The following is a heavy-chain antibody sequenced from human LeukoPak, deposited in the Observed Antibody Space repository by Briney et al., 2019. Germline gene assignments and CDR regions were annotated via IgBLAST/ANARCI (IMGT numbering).Heavy chain of an antibody. CDR2: IYYSGTT. CDR3: ARCFGSGCPNGVFDY. D-gene: IGHD6-19*01. J-gene: IGHJ4*02. CDR1: GGSIRNYY. Sequence: SETLSLTCTVSGGSIRNYYWSWIRQPPGKGLEWIGYIYYSGTTNYNPSLKSRVTISIDTSKNQFSLKLSSVTAADTAVCYCARCFGSGCPNGVFDYWGQGTLVTVSS. V-gene: IGHV4-59*01.